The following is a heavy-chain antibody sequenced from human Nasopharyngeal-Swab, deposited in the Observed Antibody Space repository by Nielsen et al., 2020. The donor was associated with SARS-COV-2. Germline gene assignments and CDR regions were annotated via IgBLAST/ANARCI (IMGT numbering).Heavy chain of an antibody. CDR3: AKTWDIVATIGPFDY. D-gene: IGHD5-12*01. J-gene: IGHJ4*02. Sequence: GESLKISCVASGFTLSSYGMHWVRQAPGKGLEWVAVIWHDGNNKYYADSVKGRFTISRDNSKNTLYLQMNSLRAEDTAVYYCAKTWDIVATIGPFDYWGQGTLVTVSS. CDR1: GFTLSSYG. CDR2: IWHDGNNK. V-gene: IGHV3-33*06.